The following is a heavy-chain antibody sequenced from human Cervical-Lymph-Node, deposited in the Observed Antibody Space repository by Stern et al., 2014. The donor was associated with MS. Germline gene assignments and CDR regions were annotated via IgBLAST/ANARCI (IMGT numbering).Heavy chain of an antibody. Sequence: VQLVGSGGGLVKSGGSLRLSCAASGLSFRNYYMSWIRQAPGKGREWVSYSSSSGEHIDYADSVKGRFTISRDNAKNSLYLQMNSLRADDTAVYYCARADGSSDDYWGQGTLVTVSS. CDR3: ARADGSSDDY. V-gene: IGHV3-11*01. J-gene: IGHJ4*02. D-gene: IGHD3-10*01. CDR2: SSSSGEHI. CDR1: GLSFRNYY.